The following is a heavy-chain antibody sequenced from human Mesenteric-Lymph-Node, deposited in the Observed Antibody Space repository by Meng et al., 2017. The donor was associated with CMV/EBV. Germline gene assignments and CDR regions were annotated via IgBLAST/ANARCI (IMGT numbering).Heavy chain of an antibody. CDR3: ARRGNYDSDYSEY. CDR1: GDSISNSTYY. Sequence: QVPREEPGPGLVKPSETLSLSCIVSGDSISNSTYYWTWIRQPPGKGLEWIGSVHHSGTTYYNPSLKGRLTISVDTSANLFSLRLTTVTAADTATYYCARRGNYDSDYSEYWGQGTLVTVSS. J-gene: IGHJ4*02. V-gene: IGHV4-39*01. CDR2: VHHSGTT. D-gene: IGHD3-22*01.